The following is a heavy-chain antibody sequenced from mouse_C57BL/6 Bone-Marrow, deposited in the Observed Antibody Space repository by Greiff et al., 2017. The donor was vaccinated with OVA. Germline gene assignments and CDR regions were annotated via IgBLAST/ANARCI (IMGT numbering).Heavy chain of an antibody. Sequence: VQLQQSGPELVKPGASVKISCKASGYAFSSSWMNWVKQRPGKGLEWFGRIYTGDGDTNYNGKFKGKATLTADKSSSTADMQLSSLTAADSAVDLYARRDYGNSLNYWGQGTTLTVSS. V-gene: IGHV1-82*01. D-gene: IGHD1-1*01. CDR2: IYTGDGDT. CDR1: GYAFSSSW. J-gene: IGHJ2*01. CDR3: ARRDYGNSLNY.